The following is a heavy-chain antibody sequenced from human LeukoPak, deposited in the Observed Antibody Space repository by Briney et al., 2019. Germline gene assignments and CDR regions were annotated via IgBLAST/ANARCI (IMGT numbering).Heavy chain of an antibody. CDR3: AKNAGYSKKFFYF. D-gene: IGHD3-22*01. CDR1: GGSISSSSYY. CDR2: IYYSGNT. Sequence: MASETLSLTCTVSGGSISSSSYYWGWIRQPPGKGLEWIGSIYYSGNTYYNPSLKSRVTISVDTSKNQFSLKLSSVTAADTAVYYWAKNAGYSKKFFYFWGKGIMVA. V-gene: IGHV4-39*01. J-gene: IGHJ3*01.